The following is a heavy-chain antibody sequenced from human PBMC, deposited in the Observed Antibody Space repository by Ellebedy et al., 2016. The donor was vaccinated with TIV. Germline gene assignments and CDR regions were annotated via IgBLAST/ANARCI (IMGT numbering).Heavy chain of an antibody. J-gene: IGHJ4*02. CDR1: GFTFSSYA. D-gene: IGHD6-19*01. Sequence: GESLKISXAASGFTFSSYAMSWVRQAPGKGLEWVSAISGSGGSTYYADSVKGRFTISRDNSKNTLYLQMNSLRAEDTAVYYCAKDLAVAGKVSPIKLQFDYWGQGTLVTVSS. CDR3: AKDLAVAGKVSPIKLQFDY. V-gene: IGHV3-23*01. CDR2: ISGSGGST.